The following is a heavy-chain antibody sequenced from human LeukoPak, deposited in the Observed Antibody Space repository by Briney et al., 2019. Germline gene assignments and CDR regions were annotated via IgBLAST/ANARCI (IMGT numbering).Heavy chain of an antibody. CDR3: ARGPSLYCSSTSCYQYYYYGMDV. J-gene: IGHJ6*02. D-gene: IGHD2-2*01. V-gene: IGHV4-4*02. CDR1: GGSISSSNW. CDR2: IYHSGST. Sequence: SETLSLTCAVSGGSISSSNWWSWVRQPPGKGLEWIGEIYHSGSTNYNPSLKSRVTISVDKSKNQFSLKLSSVTAADTAVYYCARGPSLYCSSTSCYQYYYYGMDVWGQGTTVTVSS.